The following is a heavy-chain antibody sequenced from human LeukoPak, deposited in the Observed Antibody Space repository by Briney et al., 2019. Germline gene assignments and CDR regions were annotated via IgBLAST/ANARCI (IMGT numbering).Heavy chain of an antibody. CDR1: GFTFSSFD. J-gene: IGHJ6*03. Sequence: QAGGSLRLSCAASGFTFSSFDIHWVRQPTGQGLEWVSTIGTASDTYYPGSVEGRFTLSRDNAKNSLYLQMNSLTAGDTAVYYCARGPPRGKYYYMDVWGKRTTVTVSS. CDR2: IGTASDT. V-gene: IGHV3-13*01. CDR3: ARGPPRGKYYYMDV. D-gene: IGHD1-1*01.